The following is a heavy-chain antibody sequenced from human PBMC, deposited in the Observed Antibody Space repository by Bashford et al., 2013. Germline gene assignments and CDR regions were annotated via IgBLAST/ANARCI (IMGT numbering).Heavy chain of an antibody. Sequence: SETLSLTCTVSGGSISSYYWSWIRQPAGKGLEWIGRIYTSGSTNYNPSLKSRVTMSVDTSKNQFSLKLSSVTAADTAVYYCARDSYDILTGYLNFDYWGQGTLVTVSS. V-gene: IGHV4-4*07. CDR3: ARDSYDILTGYLNFDY. D-gene: IGHD3-9*01. CDR1: GGSISSYY. J-gene: IGHJ4*02. CDR2: IYTSGST.